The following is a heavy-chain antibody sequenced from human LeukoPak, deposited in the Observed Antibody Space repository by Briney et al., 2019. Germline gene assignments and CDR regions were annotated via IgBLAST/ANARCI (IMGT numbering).Heavy chain of an antibody. V-gene: IGHV3-7*03. CDR3: AKTGSNRRNYYYYYMDV. D-gene: IGHD4-11*01. J-gene: IGHJ6*03. CDR1: GFTFSSYW. CDR2: IKQDGSEK. Sequence: GGSLRLSCAASGFTFSSYWMSWVRQAPGKGLEWVANIKQDGSEKYYVDSVKGRFTISRDNSKNTLYLQMNSLRAEDTAVYYCAKTGSNRRNYYYYYMDVWGKGTTVTVSS.